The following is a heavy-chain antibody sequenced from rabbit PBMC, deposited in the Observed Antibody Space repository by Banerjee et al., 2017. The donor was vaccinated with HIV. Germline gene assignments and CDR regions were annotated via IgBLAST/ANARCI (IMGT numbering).Heavy chain of an antibody. CDR1: GFSFSSSYW. J-gene: IGHJ4*01. CDR2: IYTGSGSA. V-gene: IGHV1S45*01. CDR3: ARDHPNSNAWPFNL. D-gene: IGHD1-1*01. Sequence: GFSFSSSYWICWVRQAPGKGLEWIACIYTGSGSALYVSWAKGRFTISKTSSTTVTLQMTSLTAADTATYFCARDHPNSNAWPFNLWGQGTLVTVS.